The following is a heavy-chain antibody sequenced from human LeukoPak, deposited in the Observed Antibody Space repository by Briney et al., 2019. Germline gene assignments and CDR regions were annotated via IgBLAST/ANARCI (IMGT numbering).Heavy chain of an antibody. CDR3: ARGTDYGGNSGSIYYYYYMDV. J-gene: IGHJ6*03. CDR2: IYYSGST. D-gene: IGHD4-23*01. V-gene: IGHV4-59*01. Sequence: SETLSLTCTVSGGSISSYYWSWIRQPPGKGLEWIGYIYYSGSTNYNPSLKSRVTISVDTSKNQFSLKLRSVTAADTAVYYCARGTDYGGNSGSIYYYYYMDVWGKGTTVTVSS. CDR1: GGSISSYY.